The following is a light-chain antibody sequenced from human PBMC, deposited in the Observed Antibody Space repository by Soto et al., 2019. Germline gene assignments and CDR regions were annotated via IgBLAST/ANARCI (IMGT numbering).Light chain of an antibody. CDR2: DGG. Sequence: SYELTQPPSVSVAPGQTATITCGGNNIGGQTVHWYQQKPGRAPVLVVYDGGDRPSGIPERFSGSNSGNTATLTVARVEAGDEADYYCQFWDYGRDHALFGGGTKLTV. J-gene: IGLJ3*02. CDR1: NIGGQT. V-gene: IGLV3-21*02. CDR3: QFWDYGRDHAL.